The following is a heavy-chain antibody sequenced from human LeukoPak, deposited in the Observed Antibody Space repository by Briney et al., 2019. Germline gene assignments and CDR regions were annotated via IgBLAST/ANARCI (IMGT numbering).Heavy chain of an antibody. CDR3: ARDLYYYDSSAYFLWDYYYYYGMDV. J-gene: IGHJ6*02. CDR1: GFTFSIYA. D-gene: IGHD3-22*01. CDR2: ISYDGSNK. V-gene: IGHV3-30-3*01. Sequence: GGSLRLSCAASGFTFSIYAMHWDRQAPGKGLEWVAVISYDGSNKYYADSVKGRFTISRDNSKNTLYLQMNSLRAEDTAVYYCARDLYYYDSSAYFLWDYYYYYGMDVWGQGTTVTVSS.